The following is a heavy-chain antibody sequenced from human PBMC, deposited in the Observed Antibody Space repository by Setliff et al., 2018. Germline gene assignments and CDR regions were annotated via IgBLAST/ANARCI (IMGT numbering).Heavy chain of an antibody. Sequence: ASVKVSCKASGYTFTNYGFTWVRQAPGQGLEWMGMIITNTGKTSYPKKFQGRVTMTTETYTGTGYMELRSLTSDDTAVYFCARFGGSCSSSSCYASGLWGQGTMVTVSS. J-gene: IGHJ3*01. CDR2: IITNTGKT. CDR1: GYTFTNYG. V-gene: IGHV1-18*01. D-gene: IGHD2-2*01. CDR3: ARFGGSCSSSSCYASGL.